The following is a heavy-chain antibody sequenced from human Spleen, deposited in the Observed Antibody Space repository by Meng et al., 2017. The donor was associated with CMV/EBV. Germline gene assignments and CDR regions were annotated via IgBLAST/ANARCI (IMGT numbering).Heavy chain of an antibody. CDR2: INWNGGGT. Sequence: GESLKISCAASGFTFSSYAMNWVRQAPGKGLEWVSNINWNGGGTAYADSVKGRFTVSRDNSKNTLYLQMNSLRAEDTAVYYCAKDAAAAGTFDYWGQGTLVTVSS. CDR1: GFTFSSYA. J-gene: IGHJ4*02. D-gene: IGHD6-13*01. V-gene: IGHV3-23*01. CDR3: AKDAAAAGTFDY.